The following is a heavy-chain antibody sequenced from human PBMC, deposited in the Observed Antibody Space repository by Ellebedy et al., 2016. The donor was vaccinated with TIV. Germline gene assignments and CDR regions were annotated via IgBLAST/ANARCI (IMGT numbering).Heavy chain of an antibody. CDR3: ARAIGAADSF. Sequence: GGSLRLXXAASGFTFSTYAMNWVRQAPGEGLEWISYISSSSRTVYHADSVKGRFTISRDNAKNSLFLQMNSLRAEDTAVYYCARAIGAADSFWGQGTLVTVSS. CDR1: GFTFSTYA. V-gene: IGHV3-48*01. D-gene: IGHD6-13*01. CDR2: ISSSSRTV. J-gene: IGHJ4*02.